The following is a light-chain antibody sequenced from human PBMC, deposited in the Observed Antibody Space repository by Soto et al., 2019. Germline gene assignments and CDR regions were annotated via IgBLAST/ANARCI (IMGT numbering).Light chain of an antibody. CDR3: SSFTSSSIWV. CDR1: SSDIGCHNY. Sequence: QSVLTQPASLSGSPGQSITISCTGTSSDIGCHNYVSWYRHHPGKAPQLVIYEVTNRPSGISNRFSGSKSDNTASLTISGLQAEDEANYYCSSFTSSSIWVFGGGTKLTVL. J-gene: IGLJ3*02. V-gene: IGLV2-14*01. CDR2: EVT.